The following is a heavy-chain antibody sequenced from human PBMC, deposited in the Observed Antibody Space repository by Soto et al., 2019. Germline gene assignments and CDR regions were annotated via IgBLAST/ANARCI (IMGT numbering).Heavy chain of an antibody. CDR3: AGPGYSSQDY. Sequence: GSLRLSCAASGFTFSSFALSWVRQAPGKGLEWVSAISGGGDGTDYADSVKGRFTISRDNSKKTLHLHMNSLRVEDTAVYYCAGPGYSSQDYWGQGALVTVSS. V-gene: IGHV3-23*01. CDR1: GFTFSSFA. D-gene: IGHD5-18*01. J-gene: IGHJ4*02. CDR2: ISGGGDGT.